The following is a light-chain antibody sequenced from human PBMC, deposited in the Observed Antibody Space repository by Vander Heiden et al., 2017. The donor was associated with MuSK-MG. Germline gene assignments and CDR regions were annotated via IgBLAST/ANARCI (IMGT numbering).Light chain of an antibody. V-gene: IGLV1-44*01. CDR2: SNN. CDR3: AAWEDSLNGPV. Sequence: QSVLTQPPSPSGTPGHRLTLSCSGTGSPLGSNTVNWYQQLPGTAPKLLIYSNNQRPSGVPDRFSGSKSGTSASLAISGLQSEDEADYYCAAWEDSLNGPVFGGGTKLTVL. CDR1: GSPLGSNT. J-gene: IGLJ2*01.